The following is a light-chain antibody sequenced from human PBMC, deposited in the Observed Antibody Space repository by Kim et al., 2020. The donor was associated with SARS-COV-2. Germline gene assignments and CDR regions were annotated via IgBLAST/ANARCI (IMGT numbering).Light chain of an antibody. CDR2: KNN. CDR3: AGWDDNLNAEV. J-gene: IGLJ3*02. V-gene: IGLV1-44*01. CDR1: SSNLGTNS. Sequence: SFLPPSPSFSFPPLPRVTISCSGSSSNLGTNSVHWYQQFPGTAPEVLIYKNNQRPSGVPDRFSGSKSGTSASLAISGLQSEDEGDYYCAGWDDNLNAEVFGGGTQLTVL.